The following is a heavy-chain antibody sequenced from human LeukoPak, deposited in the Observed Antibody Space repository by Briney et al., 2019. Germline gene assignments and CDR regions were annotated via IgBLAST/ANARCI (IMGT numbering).Heavy chain of an antibody. Sequence: GGSLRLSCAASGFTFSSYEMNWVRQAPGKGLGWVSYISSGSGTIYYADSVKGRFTISRDNDKNSLSLQMNSLRAEDTGVYYCARGGSYYCLDFWGQGTLVTVSS. CDR2: ISSGSGTI. CDR3: ARGGSYYCLDF. CDR1: GFTFSSYE. J-gene: IGHJ4*02. V-gene: IGHV3-48*03. D-gene: IGHD1-26*01.